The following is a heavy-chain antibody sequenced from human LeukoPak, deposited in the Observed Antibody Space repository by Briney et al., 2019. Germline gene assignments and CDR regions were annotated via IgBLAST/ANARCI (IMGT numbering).Heavy chain of an antibody. J-gene: IGHJ6*04. D-gene: IGHD3-10*01. Sequence: ASVKVSCKASGYTFTNYAIHWVRQAPGQRLEWMGWINAANRNTKYSEQFQGRVTITRDTSASTAYMEMSSLKSEDTAVYYCARAHQPLWFGDLRVYAMDVWGKGTTVTVSS. V-gene: IGHV1-3*01. CDR2: INAANRNT. CDR1: GYTFTNYA. CDR3: ARAHQPLWFGDLRVYAMDV.